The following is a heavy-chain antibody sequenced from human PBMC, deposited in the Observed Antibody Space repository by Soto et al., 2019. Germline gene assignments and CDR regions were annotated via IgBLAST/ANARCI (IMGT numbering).Heavy chain of an antibody. V-gene: IGHV3-21*01. D-gene: IGHD6-13*01. CDR3: AREGIAFLMWPNYSPHFDY. CDR2: ISSSSSYI. J-gene: IGHJ4*02. CDR1: GFTFSSYS. Sequence: GGSLRLSCAASGFTFSSYSMNWVRQAPGKGLEWVSSISSSSSYIYYADSVKGRFTISRDNAKNSLYLQMNSLRAEDTAVYYRAREGIAFLMWPNYSPHFDYWCQGILVTVS.